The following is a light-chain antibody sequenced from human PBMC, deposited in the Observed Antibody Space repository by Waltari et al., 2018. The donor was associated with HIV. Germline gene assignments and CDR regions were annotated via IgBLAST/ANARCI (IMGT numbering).Light chain of an antibody. Sequence: QSVLTQPPSASATPGQRVTISCSGTNSNIGNNYVYWYQQLPGTAPKVLIYRNNPRPSVVPARSPGPKSGTSASLAISGLRSEDVADYYCATWDDNLRGWVFGGGTKLTVL. V-gene: IGLV1-47*01. CDR1: NSNIGNNY. CDR2: RNN. J-gene: IGLJ3*02. CDR3: ATWDDNLRGWV.